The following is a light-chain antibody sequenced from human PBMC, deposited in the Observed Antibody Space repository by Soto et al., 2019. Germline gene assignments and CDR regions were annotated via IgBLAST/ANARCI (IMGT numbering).Light chain of an antibody. CDR1: SSDIGGYNY. CDR2: DVS. J-gene: IGLJ1*01. CDR3: SSYTSRSTGV. V-gene: IGLV2-14*01. Sequence: QSALTQPASVSGSPGQSITISCTGTSSDIGGYNYVSWYQQHPGKAPKLMIYDVSNRPSGVSNRFSGSKSGNTASLTISGLQAEDEADYYCSSYTSRSTGVFGNGTKVTVL.